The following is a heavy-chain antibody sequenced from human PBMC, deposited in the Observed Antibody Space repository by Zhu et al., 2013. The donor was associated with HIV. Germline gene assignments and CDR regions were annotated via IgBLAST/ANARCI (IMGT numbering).Heavy chain of an antibody. CDR3: ARVFGDVGSGLTY. V-gene: IGHV1-2*02. Sequence: QVQLVQSGAEMKKPGASVRVSCKASGYIFSSYYIHWVRQAPGQGLEWMGWINPNAGGTMYPEKFQGRVTMTRDTPSNVAYMELSSLRYDDTAVYYCARVFGDVGSGLTYWGQG. J-gene: IGHJ1*01. CDR1: GYIFSSYY. CDR2: INPNAGGT. D-gene: IGHD3-10*01.